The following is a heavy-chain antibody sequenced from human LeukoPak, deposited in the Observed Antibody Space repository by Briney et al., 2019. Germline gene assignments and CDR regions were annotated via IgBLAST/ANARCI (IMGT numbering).Heavy chain of an antibody. J-gene: IGHJ4*02. V-gene: IGHV4-59*05. CDR1: GGSISSYY. CDR2: IYYSGST. D-gene: IGHD5-18*01. CDR3: ARGYSYGYVDY. Sequence: PSETLSLTCTVSGGSISSYYWSWIRQPPGKGLEWIGSIYYSGSTYYNPSLKSRVTISVDTSKNQFSLKLSSVTAADTAVYYCARGYSYGYVDYWGQGTLVTVSS.